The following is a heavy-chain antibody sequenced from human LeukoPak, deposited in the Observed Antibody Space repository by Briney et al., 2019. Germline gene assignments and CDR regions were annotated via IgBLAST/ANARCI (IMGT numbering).Heavy chain of an antibody. CDR1: GFTFSSYG. CDR3: ARALVPRAFDI. V-gene: IGHV3-48*01. Sequence: GGSLRLSCAAPGFTFSSYGMHWVRQAPGKGLEWVSYISSSSSTIYYADSVKGRFTISRDNAKNSLYLQMNSLRAEDTAVYYCARALVPRAFDIWGQGAMVTASS. CDR2: ISSSSSTI. D-gene: IGHD6-6*01. J-gene: IGHJ3*02.